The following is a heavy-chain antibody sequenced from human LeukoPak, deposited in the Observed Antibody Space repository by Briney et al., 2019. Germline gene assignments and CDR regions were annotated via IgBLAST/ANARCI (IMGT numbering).Heavy chain of an antibody. CDR3: ARIRITMVRGSPYFDY. CDR1: GGSISSGSYY. D-gene: IGHD3-10*01. V-gene: IGHV4-61*02. CDR2: IYTSGST. J-gene: IGHJ4*02. Sequence: SQTLSLTCTVSGGSISSGSYYWSWIRQPAGKGLEWIGRIYTSGSTYYNPSLKSRVTISVDTSKNQFSLKLSSVTAADTAVYYCARIRITMVRGSPYFDYWGQGTLVTVSS.